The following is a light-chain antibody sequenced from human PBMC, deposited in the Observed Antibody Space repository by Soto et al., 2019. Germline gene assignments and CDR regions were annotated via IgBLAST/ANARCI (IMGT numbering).Light chain of an antibody. CDR1: QSVRRS. CDR2: DAS. V-gene: IGKV3-11*01. CDR3: QQRSNWPGT. Sequence: EIVMTQSPATLSLSPGERATLSFRASQSVRRSLAWYQQHPGQAPRLLIYDASNRATGIPARFSGSGSGTDFTLTISSLEAKDFAVYYCQQRSNWPGTFGQGTKVDIK. J-gene: IGKJ1*01.